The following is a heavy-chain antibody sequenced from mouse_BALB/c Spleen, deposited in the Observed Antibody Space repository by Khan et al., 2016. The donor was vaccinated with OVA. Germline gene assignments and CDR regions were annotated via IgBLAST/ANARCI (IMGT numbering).Heavy chain of an antibody. Sequence: QVQLQQSGAELARPGASVKLSCKASGYTFTDYYINWVKQRTGQGLEWIGEISPGSGDTYYNEKFKGKAPLTADKSSSTVYMQISSRTAEASAVYFGARRNYFGYTFAYWGQGTLVTVSA. CDR3: ARRNYFGYTFAY. D-gene: IGHD1-2*01. J-gene: IGHJ3*01. V-gene: IGHV1-77*01. CDR2: ISPGSGDT. CDR1: GYTFTDYY.